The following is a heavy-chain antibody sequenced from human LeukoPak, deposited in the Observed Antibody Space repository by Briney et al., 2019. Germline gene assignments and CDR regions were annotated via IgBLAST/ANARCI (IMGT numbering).Heavy chain of an antibody. D-gene: IGHD3-22*01. CDR3: ASLPNYYDSSGLDAFDI. CDR1: GGTFSSYA. CDR2: IIPIFSTA. V-gene: IGHV1-69*05. Sequence: GSSVKVSCKASGGTFSSYAISWVRQAPGQGLEWMGGIIPIFSTANYAQKFQGRVTITTDESTSTAYMELSSLRSEDTAVYYCASLPNYYDSSGLDAFDIWGQGTMVTVSS. J-gene: IGHJ3*02.